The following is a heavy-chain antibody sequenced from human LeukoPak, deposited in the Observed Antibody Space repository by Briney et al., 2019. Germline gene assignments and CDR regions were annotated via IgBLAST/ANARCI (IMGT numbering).Heavy chain of an antibody. CDR3: ARSGYYY. CDR2: ISSSGHNI. V-gene: IGHV3-48*03. J-gene: IGHJ4*02. CDR1: GFTFSSYE. Sequence: PGGSLRLSCAASGFTFSSYEMNWVRQAPGKGLEWVSYISSSGHNIYYADSVKGRFTISRDNAKNSLYLQMNSLRADDTAVYYCARSGYYYWGQGTLVTVSS. D-gene: IGHD3-22*01.